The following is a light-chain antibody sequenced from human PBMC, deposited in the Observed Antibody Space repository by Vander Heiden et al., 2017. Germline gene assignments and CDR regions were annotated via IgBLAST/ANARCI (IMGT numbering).Light chain of an antibody. CDR3: QKLNSYS. V-gene: IGKV1-9*01. J-gene: IGKJ3*01. CDR1: QSISSY. CDR2: AAS. Sequence: IQLTQSPSSLSASVGDRVTITCRASQSISSYLAWYQQKPGKAPKILIYAASTLQSGVPSRVSGSGSGTDFTLTIRSLQPEDFATYYCQKLNSYSFGPGTKVEIK.